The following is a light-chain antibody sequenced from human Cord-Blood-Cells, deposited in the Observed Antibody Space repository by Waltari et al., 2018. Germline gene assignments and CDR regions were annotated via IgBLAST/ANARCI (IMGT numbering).Light chain of an antibody. J-gene: IGLJ1*01. CDR2: EVS. CDR1: SSAVGGYNY. Sequence: QSALTQPASVSVSPGQSITLSCTGTSSAVGGYNYVSWYQQHPGKAPKLMIYEVSNRPSGVSNRFSGSKSGNTASLTISGLQAEDEADYYCSSYTSSSTLVFGTGTKVTVL. V-gene: IGLV2-14*01. CDR3: SSYTSSSTLV.